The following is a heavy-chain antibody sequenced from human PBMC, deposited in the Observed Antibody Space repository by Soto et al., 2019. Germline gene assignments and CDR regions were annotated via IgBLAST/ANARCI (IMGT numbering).Heavy chain of an antibody. J-gene: IGHJ3*01. Sequence: EVQLVESGGGLVQPGGSLRLSCAVSGFTFSSSEMYWVRQAPGKGLEWISYIHPSGQPIFYADSVKGRFTIDRDNANNSLLLQMNSLRAEDTAVYYCARRASRWGQGTMVTVSS. CDR3: ARRASR. V-gene: IGHV3-48*03. CDR1: GFTFSSSE. CDR2: IHPSGQPI. D-gene: IGHD1-26*01.